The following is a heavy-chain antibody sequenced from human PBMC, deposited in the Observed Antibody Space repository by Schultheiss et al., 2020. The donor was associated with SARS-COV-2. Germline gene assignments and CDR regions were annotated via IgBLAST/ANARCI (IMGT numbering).Heavy chain of an antibody. CDR1: GYSFTSYW. CDR2: IYPGDSDT. V-gene: IGHV5-51*01. Sequence: GGSLRLSCKGSGYSFTSYWISWVRQMPGKGLEWMGLIYPGDSDTRYNPSFRGHVTISVDKSINTAYVEWKTLKASDSAMYYCARHLAVAGGPFDYWGQGTLVTVSS. CDR3: ARHLAVAGGPFDY. D-gene: IGHD6-19*01. J-gene: IGHJ4*02.